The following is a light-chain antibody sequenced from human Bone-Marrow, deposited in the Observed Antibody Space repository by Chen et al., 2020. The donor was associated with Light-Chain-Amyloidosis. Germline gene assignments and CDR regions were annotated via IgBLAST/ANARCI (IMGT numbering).Light chain of an antibody. CDR1: QSVDRY. V-gene: IGKV3-11*01. CDR3: QQRYIWS. Sequence: EIVFTQSPVTLSMSPGGRATLSCRASQSVDRYIAWYPQKPGQAPRLLIEDISKRATGIPARFRGSGSGTDFTLTIRSLDPEDFEVYDCQQRYIWSIGQGTRLEIQ. J-gene: IGKJ5*01. CDR2: DIS.